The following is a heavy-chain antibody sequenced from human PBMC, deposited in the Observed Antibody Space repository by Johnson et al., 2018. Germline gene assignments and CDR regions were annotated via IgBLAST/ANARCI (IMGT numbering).Heavy chain of an antibody. D-gene: IGHD1-7*01. J-gene: IGHJ3*02. Sequence: QVQLQQWGAGLLKXSETXSLXCTVSGGSISSSSYYWGWIRQPPGKGLEWIGSIYYSGTTYYNPSLKSRGTISVDTSKNQVSLKLSSVTAADTALYYCARQPGPAPPTGTTIFFDIWGQGTMVTVSS. CDR2: IYYSGTT. CDR1: GGSISSSSYY. CDR3: ARQPGPAPPTGTTIFFDI. V-gene: IGHV4-39*01.